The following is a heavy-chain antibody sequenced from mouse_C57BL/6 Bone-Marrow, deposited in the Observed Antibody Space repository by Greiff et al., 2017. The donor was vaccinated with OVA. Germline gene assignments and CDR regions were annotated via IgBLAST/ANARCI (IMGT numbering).Heavy chain of an antibody. CDR3: ARSEYYGSLFAY. D-gene: IGHD1-1*01. V-gene: IGHV1-53*01. Sequence: QVQLQQPGAELVMPGASVKLSCKASGYTFTSYWMHWVKQRPGQGLEWIGNINPSNGGTNYNEKFKSKATLTVDKSSSTAYMQLSSLTSEDSAVYYCARSEYYGSLFAYWGQGTLVTVSA. CDR2: INPSNGGT. CDR1: GYTFTSYW. J-gene: IGHJ3*01.